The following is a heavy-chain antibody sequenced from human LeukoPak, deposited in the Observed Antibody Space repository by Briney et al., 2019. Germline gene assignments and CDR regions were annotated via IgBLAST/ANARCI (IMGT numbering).Heavy chain of an antibody. V-gene: IGHV4-30-2*01. CDR3: ARDSPYRSSWYAARY. J-gene: IGHJ4*02. Sequence: SETLSLTCAVSGGSISSGGYSWSWIRQPPGKGLEWIVYIYHSGITYYNPSLKSRVTISVDMSKNQFSLKMSSVTAADTAVYYCARDSPYRSSWYAARYWGQGTLVTVSS. CDR1: GGSISSGGYS. D-gene: IGHD6-13*01. CDR2: IYHSGIT.